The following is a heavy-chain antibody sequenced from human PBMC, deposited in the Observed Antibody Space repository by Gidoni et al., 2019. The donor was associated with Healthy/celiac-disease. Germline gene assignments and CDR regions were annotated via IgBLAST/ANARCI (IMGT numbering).Heavy chain of an antibody. CDR2: IYSGGST. D-gene: IGHD6-6*01. V-gene: IGHV3-66*01. J-gene: IGHJ6*03. CDR3: ARDVGQLTSIAAHYYYYYYMDV. CDR1: GFTVSSNY. Sequence: EVQLVESGGGLVQPGGSLRLSCAASGFTVSSNYMSWVRQAPGKGLEWVSVIYSGGSTYYADSVKGRFTISRDNSKNTLYLQMNSLRAEDTAVYYCARDVGQLTSIAAHYYYYYYMDVWGKGTTVTVSS.